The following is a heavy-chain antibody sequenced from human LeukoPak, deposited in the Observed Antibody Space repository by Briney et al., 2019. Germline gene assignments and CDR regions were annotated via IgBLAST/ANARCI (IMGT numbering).Heavy chain of an antibody. V-gene: IGHV4-39*07. CDR3: AGSGGLANTGAVFDY. D-gene: IGHD3-10*01. Sequence: SETLSLTCTVSGRSISSSSYYWGWFRQPPGKGLEWRGSIYYSGTTSYNPSLKSRFTISVDTSKTQFSLKLSSVTAADTAVYYCAGSGGLANTGAVFDYWGQGTLVTVSS. CDR1: GRSISSSSYY. J-gene: IGHJ4*02. CDR2: IYYSGTT.